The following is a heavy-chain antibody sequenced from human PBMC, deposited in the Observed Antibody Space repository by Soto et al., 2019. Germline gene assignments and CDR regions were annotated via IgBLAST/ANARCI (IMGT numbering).Heavy chain of an antibody. CDR2: IYPADSDT. Sequence: EVQLVQSGAEVKKPGESLKISCKGSGYSFSAYWIAWVRQMPGKGLEWMGIIYPADSDTRYSPSFQGQVTISVDKSTSTAYLQWRSLRASDTAMYYCARQSLSGRYGKFDNWGQGTLVTVSS. D-gene: IGHD1-26*01. CDR1: GYSFSAYW. V-gene: IGHV5-51*01. J-gene: IGHJ4*02. CDR3: ARQSLSGRYGKFDN.